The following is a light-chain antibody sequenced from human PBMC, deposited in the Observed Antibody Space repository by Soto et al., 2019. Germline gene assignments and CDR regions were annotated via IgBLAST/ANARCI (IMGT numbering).Light chain of an antibody. CDR1: ISDIGAYDY. Sequence: QSPPTQPASLSASPGQSISIACTGTISDIGAYDYVSWFQQHPGKAPELMISEVNSRPAGVSNRFSGSKSGNTAYLTSSGLQVEDEAEYFCLSFTTTSTHVFGTGTKVTVL. J-gene: IGLJ1*01. CDR2: EVN. CDR3: LSFTTTSTHV. V-gene: IGLV2-14*01.